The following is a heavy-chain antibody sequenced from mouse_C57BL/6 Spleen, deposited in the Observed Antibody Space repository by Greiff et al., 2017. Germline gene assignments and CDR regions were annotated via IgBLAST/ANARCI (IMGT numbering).Heavy chain of an antibody. J-gene: IGHJ1*03. D-gene: IGHD2-10*01. V-gene: IGHV1-55*01. CDR2: IYPGSGST. CDR1: GYTFTSYW. Sequence: QVQLQQPGAELVKPGASVKMSCKASGYTFTSYWITWVKQRPGQGLEWIGDIYPGSGSTNYNEKFKSKATLTVDTSSSTAYMQLSSLTSDDSAVYYCARSYYSLGYFDVWGTGTTVTVSS. CDR3: ARSYYSLGYFDV.